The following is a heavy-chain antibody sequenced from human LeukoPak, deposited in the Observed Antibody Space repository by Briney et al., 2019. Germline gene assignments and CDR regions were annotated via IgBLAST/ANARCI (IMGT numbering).Heavy chain of an antibody. V-gene: IGHV3-23*01. Sequence: GGSLRLSCAASGFTFSSYAMSWVRPAPGRGLEWVSAISGSGGSTYYADSVKGRFTISRDNSKNTLYLQMNSLRAEDTAVYYCAKLDHYYDSSGYSTTVDYWGQGTLVTVSS. CDR2: ISGSGGST. J-gene: IGHJ4*02. D-gene: IGHD3-22*01. CDR3: AKLDHYYDSSGYSTTVDY. CDR1: GFTFSSYA.